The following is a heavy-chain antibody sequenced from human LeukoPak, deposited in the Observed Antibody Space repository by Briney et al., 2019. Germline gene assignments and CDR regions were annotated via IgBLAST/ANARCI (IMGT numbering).Heavy chain of an antibody. CDR3: ARDTSSIVGPRFDY. CDR2: IKQDGSEK. V-gene: IGHV3-7*01. Sequence: GGSLRLSCAASGFTFSSYWMSWVRQAPGKGLEWVAIIKQDGSEKYYLGSVKGRFTISRDNAENSLYLQMNSLRAEDTAVYYCARDTSSIVGPRFDYWGQGILVTVSS. J-gene: IGHJ4*02. CDR1: GFTFSSYW. D-gene: IGHD1-26*01.